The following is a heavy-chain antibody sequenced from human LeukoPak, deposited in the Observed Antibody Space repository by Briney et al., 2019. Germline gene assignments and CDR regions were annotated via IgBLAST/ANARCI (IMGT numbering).Heavy chain of an antibody. D-gene: IGHD7-27*01. V-gene: IGHV3-23*01. CDR1: GFTFSSYA. J-gene: IGHJ4*02. CDR2: ISGSGGST. Sequence: GGSLRLSSAASGFTFSSYAMSWVRQAPGKGLEWVSAISGSGGSTYYADSVKGRFTISRDNSKNTLYLQMNSLRAEDTAVYYCAKDKINWGSGYFDYWGQGTLVTVSS. CDR3: AKDKINWGSGYFDY.